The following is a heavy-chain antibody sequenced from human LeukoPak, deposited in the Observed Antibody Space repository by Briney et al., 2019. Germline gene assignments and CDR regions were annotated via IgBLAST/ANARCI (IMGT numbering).Heavy chain of an antibody. V-gene: IGHV1-2*04. CDR3: ARGEVGAIHSFDP. D-gene: IGHD1-26*01. J-gene: IGHJ5*02. Sequence: PLASVKVSCKASGYTFTGYCMHWVRQAPGQGLEWMGWINPNSGGTNYAQKFQGWVTMTRDTSISTAYMELSRLRSDDTAVYYCARGEVGAIHSFDPWGQGTLVTVSS. CDR2: INPNSGGT. CDR1: GYTFTGYC.